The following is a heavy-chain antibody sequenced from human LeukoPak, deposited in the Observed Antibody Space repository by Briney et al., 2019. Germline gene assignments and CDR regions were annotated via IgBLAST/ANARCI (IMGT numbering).Heavy chain of an antibody. Sequence: GASAKVFCKASGCTFTSYYMHWVRQAPGQGLEWMGIINPSGGSTSYAQKFQGRVTMTRDTSTSTVYMELSSLRSEDTAVYYCARENIVVVPAAHEYYFDYWGQGTLVTVSS. J-gene: IGHJ4*02. CDR2: INPSGGST. D-gene: IGHD2-2*01. V-gene: IGHV1-46*01. CDR1: GCTFTSYY. CDR3: ARENIVVVPAAHEYYFDY.